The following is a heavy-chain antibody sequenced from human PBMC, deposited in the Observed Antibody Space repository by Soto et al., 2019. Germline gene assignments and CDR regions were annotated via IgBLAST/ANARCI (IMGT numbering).Heavy chain of an antibody. D-gene: IGHD1-20*01. CDR1: GVSLKTYY. V-gene: IGHV4-59*01. CDR3: ARVAGISYYNHMDV. J-gene: IGHJ6*03. CDR2: IFSSGSP. Sequence: QVHLQESGPGLVRPSETLSLTCTVSGVSLKTYYWSWIRLPPGGGLEWIGYIFSSGSPNYNPSLRSRVTMSVETSSNQFSLKMGAVTAADTAVYYCARVAGISYYNHMDVWGKGTTVTVSS.